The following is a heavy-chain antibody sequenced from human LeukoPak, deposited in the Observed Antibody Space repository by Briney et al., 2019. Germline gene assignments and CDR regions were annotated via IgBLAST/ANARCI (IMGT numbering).Heavy chain of an antibody. J-gene: IGHJ6*03. D-gene: IGHD7-27*01. V-gene: IGHV3-30*18. CDR2: ISYDGSNK. CDR1: GFTFSSYA. Sequence: PGGSLRLSCAASGFTFSSYAMHWVRQAPGKGLEWVAVISYDGSNKYYADSVKGRFTISRDDSKNTLYLQMNSLRAEDTAVYYCAKNRDYWGYSYYDYYMDVWGKGTTVTVSS. CDR3: AKNRDYWGYSYYDYYMDV.